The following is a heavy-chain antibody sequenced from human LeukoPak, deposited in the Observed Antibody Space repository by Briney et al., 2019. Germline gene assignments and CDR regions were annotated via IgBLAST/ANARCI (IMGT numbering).Heavy chain of an antibody. Sequence: PGRSLRLSCAASGFTFSSYGMHWVRQAPGKGLEWVAVISYDGSHKYSADSVKGRFTISGDNSKNTLYLQMNSLRTEDTAVYFCSASRPHYGDYYGLDVWGHGTTVTVSS. CDR2: ISYDGSHK. CDR3: SASRPHYGDYYGLDV. V-gene: IGHV3-30*03. D-gene: IGHD4/OR15-4a*01. J-gene: IGHJ6*02. CDR1: GFTFSSYG.